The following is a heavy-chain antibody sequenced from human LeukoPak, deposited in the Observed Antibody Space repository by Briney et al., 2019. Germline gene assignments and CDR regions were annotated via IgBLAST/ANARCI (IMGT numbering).Heavy chain of an antibody. CDR3: ARDSVAADGDFDY. D-gene: IGHD6-25*01. J-gene: IGHJ4*02. CDR2: INSDGTKT. Sequence: GGSLRLSCAASGFTFSTYWMHWVRQAPGKGLVWVSLINSDGTKTTYADSVKGRFTISRDNAKNTLYLQMNSLRAEDTAVYYCARDSVAADGDFDYWGQGTLVTVSS. CDR1: GFTFSTYW. V-gene: IGHV3-74*01.